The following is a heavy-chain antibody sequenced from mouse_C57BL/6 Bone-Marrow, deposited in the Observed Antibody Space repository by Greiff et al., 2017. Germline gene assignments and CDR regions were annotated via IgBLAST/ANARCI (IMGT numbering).Heavy chain of an antibody. J-gene: IGHJ4*01. Sequence: QVQLQQPGAELVKPGASVKLSCKASGYTFTSYWMHWVKQRPGQGLEWIGEIDPSDSYTNYNQKFKGKSTLTVDKSSSTAYMQLSSLTSEDSAVYYCARGGGYAMDYWGQGTSVTVAS. CDR1: GYTFTSYW. CDR3: ARGGGYAMDY. V-gene: IGHV1-69*01. CDR2: IDPSDSYT.